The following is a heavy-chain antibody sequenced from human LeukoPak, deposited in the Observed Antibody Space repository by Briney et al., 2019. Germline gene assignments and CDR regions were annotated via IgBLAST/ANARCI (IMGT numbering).Heavy chain of an antibody. Sequence: GGSLRLSCAASGFTFSSYAMSWVRQAPGKGLEWVSAISGSGGSTYYADSVKGRFTISRDNSKNTLYLQMSSLRAEDTAVYYCAKVRGYCSSTSCYYFDYWGQGTLVTVSS. J-gene: IGHJ4*02. CDR1: GFTFSSYA. CDR2: ISGSGGST. D-gene: IGHD2-2*01. CDR3: AKVRGYCSSTSCYYFDY. V-gene: IGHV3-23*01.